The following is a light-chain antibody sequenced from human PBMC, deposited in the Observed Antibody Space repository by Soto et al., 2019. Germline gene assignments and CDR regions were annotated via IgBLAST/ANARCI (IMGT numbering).Light chain of an antibody. V-gene: IGKV3-15*01. CDR2: GAS. CDR1: QSVNSN. Sequence: IVMTQSPATLSVSPGERATLSCRASQSVNSNLAWYQQKPGQAPRLLIYGASTRATGIPASFSGSGSGTEFTLTISSLQSEDFAVYYCQQYNNWLWTFGQGTKVEIK. CDR3: QQYNNWLWT. J-gene: IGKJ1*01.